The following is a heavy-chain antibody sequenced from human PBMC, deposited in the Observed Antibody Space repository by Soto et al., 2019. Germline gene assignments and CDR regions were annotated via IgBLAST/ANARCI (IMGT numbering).Heavy chain of an antibody. V-gene: IGHV1-69*13. CDR3: ARFVIGGYGDYSEYFQH. D-gene: IGHD4-17*01. CDR1: GYTFTSYG. CDR2: IIPIFGTA. Sequence: SVKVSCKASGYTFTSYGISWVRQAPGQGLEWMGGIIPIFGTANYAQKFQGRVTITADESTSTAYMELSSLRSEDTAVYYCARFVIGGYGDYSEYFQHWGQGTLVTVSS. J-gene: IGHJ1*01.